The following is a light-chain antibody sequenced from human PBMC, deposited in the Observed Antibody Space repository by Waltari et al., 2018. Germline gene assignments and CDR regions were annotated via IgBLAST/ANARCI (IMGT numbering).Light chain of an antibody. CDR2: GTF. CDR3: QQYDISPLT. V-gene: IGKV3-20*01. CDR1: QTIRTTY. Sequence: EIVLKQSPGTLSLSPGEGATLSCRTSQTIRTTYVAWYQQKPGQAPTRLIYGTFSRATGIPDRFTGSGSGTDFSLTISSLEPEDFATYYCQQYDISPLTFGGGTKVEIK. J-gene: IGKJ4*01.